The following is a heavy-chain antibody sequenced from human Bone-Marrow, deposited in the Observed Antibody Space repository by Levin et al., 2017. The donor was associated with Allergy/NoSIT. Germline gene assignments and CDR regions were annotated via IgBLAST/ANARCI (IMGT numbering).Heavy chain of an antibody. CDR1: GGSISSYY. CDR3: ARGSLPPWPQGEGIMNDY. CDR2: IYYSGST. D-gene: IGHD3-16*01. Sequence: SQTLSLTCTVSGGSISSYYWSWIRQPPGKGLEWIGYIYYSGSTNYNPSLKSRVTISVDTSKNQFSLKLSSVTAADTAVYYCARGSLPPWPQGEGIMNDYWGQGTLVTVSS. V-gene: IGHV4-59*01. J-gene: IGHJ4*02.